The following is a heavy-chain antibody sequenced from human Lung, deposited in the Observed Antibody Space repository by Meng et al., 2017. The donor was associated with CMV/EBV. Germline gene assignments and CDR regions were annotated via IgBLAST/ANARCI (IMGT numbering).Heavy chain of an antibody. CDR1: GFTFNNYV. V-gene: IGHV3-30*04. D-gene: IGHD2-2*01. CDR3: ARDDDIVVLPAAIDY. CDR2: ISYDGSST. Sequence: GGSXRLSCAASGFTFNNYVMNWVRQAPGRGLEWLAAISYDGSSTYWADSVKGRFTISRDNFENTLYLQMKTLRPGDTAVYYCARDDDIVVLPAAIDYWGQGALVTVSS. J-gene: IGHJ4*02.